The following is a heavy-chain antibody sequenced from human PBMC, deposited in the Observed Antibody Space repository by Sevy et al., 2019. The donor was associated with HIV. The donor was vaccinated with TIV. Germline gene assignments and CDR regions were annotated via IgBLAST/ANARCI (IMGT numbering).Heavy chain of an antibody. CDR3: ARAEQNNDSLRGPNAPIDY. J-gene: IGHJ4*02. CDR2: INRSSSTI. CDR1: GFTFSSYS. D-gene: IGHD3-9*01. Sequence: GGSLRLSCAASGFTFSSYSMNWVRQAPGKGLEWVSYINRSSSTIYYADSVKGRYTISRDNAKNSLYLQMNSLRDEDTDVCYCARAEQNNDSLRGPNAPIDYWGQGTLVTVSS. V-gene: IGHV3-48*02.